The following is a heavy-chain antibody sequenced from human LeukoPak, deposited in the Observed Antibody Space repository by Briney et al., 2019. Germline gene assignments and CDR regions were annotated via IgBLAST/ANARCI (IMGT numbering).Heavy chain of an antibody. V-gene: IGHV3-30*02. CDR3: ARVDVPYYYGSGSYYNGVDY. D-gene: IGHD3-10*01. Sequence: GGSLRLSCAASGFTFSSDGMHWVRQAAGKGLEWVAFIRYDGSNKYYADSVKGRFTISRDNSKNTLYLQMNSLRAEDTAVYYCARVDVPYYYGSGSYYNGVDYWGQGTLVTVSS. CDR2: IRYDGSNK. CDR1: GFTFSSDG. J-gene: IGHJ4*02.